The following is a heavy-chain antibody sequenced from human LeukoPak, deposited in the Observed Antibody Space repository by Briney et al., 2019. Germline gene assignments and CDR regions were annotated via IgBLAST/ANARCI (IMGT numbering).Heavy chain of an antibody. CDR3: ARRRCYDSFDY. Sequence: GESLKISRKGSGYSFTSHWIGWVRQMPGKGLEWMGIIYPGDSDTRYNPSFQGQVTISADKSISTAYLQWSSLKASDTAMYYCARRRCYDSFDYWGQGTLVTVSS. V-gene: IGHV5-51*01. CDR1: GYSFTSHW. J-gene: IGHJ4*02. D-gene: IGHD2-2*01. CDR2: IYPGDSDT.